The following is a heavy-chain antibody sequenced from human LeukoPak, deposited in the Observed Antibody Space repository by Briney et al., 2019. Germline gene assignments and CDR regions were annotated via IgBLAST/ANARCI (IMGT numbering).Heavy chain of an antibody. V-gene: IGHV3-23*01. CDR2: ISGGGANT. CDR1: GFSYSNSG. J-gene: IGHJ4*02. Sequence: GGSLRLSCAASGFSYSNSGMSWVRQAPAKGLEWVAGISGGGANTHYADSVKGRFTISRDNSKNTLFLQMNSLRDEDTAIYYCSKWNGYGDYWGQGTLVTVSS. CDR3: SKWNGYGDY. D-gene: IGHD1-1*01.